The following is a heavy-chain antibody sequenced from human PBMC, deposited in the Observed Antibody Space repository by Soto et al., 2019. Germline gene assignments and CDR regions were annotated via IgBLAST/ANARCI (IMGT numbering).Heavy chain of an antibody. CDR3: ARATEYSNYNFDY. J-gene: IGHJ4*02. CDR2: IYYSGST. Sequence: PSETLSLTCTVSGGSISSYYWSWIRQPPGKGLEWIGYIYYSGSTNYNPSLKSRVTISVDTSKNQFSLKLSSVTAADTAVYYCARATEYSNYNFDYWGQGTLVTVSS. D-gene: IGHD4-4*01. CDR1: GGSISSYY. V-gene: IGHV4-59*01.